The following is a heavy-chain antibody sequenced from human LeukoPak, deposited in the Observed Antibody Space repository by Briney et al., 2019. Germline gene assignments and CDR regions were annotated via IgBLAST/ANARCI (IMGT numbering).Heavy chain of an antibody. Sequence: PGGSLRLSCAASGFTFSNYAMSWVRQAPGKGLEWVSSISSSGDSTFYADSVKGRFTISRDASKNTLYLQMNSLRAEDTAVYYCAKVAYYDSSGYYDYWGQGTLVTVSS. CDR2: ISSSGDST. CDR1: GFTFSNYA. CDR3: AKVAYYDSSGYYDY. V-gene: IGHV3-23*01. D-gene: IGHD3-22*01. J-gene: IGHJ4*02.